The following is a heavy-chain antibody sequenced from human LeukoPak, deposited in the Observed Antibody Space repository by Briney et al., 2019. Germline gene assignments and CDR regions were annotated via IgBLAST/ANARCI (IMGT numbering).Heavy chain of an antibody. Sequence: GGSLRLSCAASGFTFSSYSMNWVRQAPGKGLEWVSSISSSSSYIYYADSVKGRFTISRDNAKNSLYLQMNSLRAEDTALYYCAKDISSSTSQGAFDIWGQGTMVTVSS. CDR1: GFTFSSYS. J-gene: IGHJ3*02. D-gene: IGHD2-2*01. CDR2: ISSSSSYI. V-gene: IGHV3-21*04. CDR3: AKDISSSTSQGAFDI.